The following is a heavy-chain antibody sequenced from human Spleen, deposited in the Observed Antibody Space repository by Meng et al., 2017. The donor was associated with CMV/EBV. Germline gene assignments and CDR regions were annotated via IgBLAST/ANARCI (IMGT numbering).Heavy chain of an antibody. Sequence: GESLKISCTASGFTVSRNYMNWVRQAPGKGLEWVSSISSSSSYIYYADSVKGRFTISRDNAKNSLYLQMNSLRAEDTAVYYCARDAGDSSGYYYVWGQGTLVTVSS. V-gene: IGHV3-21*01. J-gene: IGHJ4*02. CDR2: ISSSSSYI. CDR1: GFTVSRNY. CDR3: ARDAGDSSGYYYV. D-gene: IGHD3-22*01.